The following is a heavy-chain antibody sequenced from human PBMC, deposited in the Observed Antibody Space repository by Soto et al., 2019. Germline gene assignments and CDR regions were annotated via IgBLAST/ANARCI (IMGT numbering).Heavy chain of an antibody. V-gene: IGHV3-7*05. CDR2: IKQDGSEK. CDR1: GFTFSSYW. D-gene: IGHD6-13*01. CDR3: ARDRVYPSDALRCNSFRY. Sequence: GGSLRLSCAASGFTFSSYWMSWVRQAPGKGLEWVANIKQDGSEKYYVDSVKGRFTISRDNAKNSRYLQMNSLRAEDTAVYYCARDRVYPSDALRCNSFRYWGQGTLVTVSS. J-gene: IGHJ4*02.